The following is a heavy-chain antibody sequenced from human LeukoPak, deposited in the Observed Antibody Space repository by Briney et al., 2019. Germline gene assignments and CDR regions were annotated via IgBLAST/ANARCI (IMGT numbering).Heavy chain of an antibody. Sequence: SVTVSFKASGGTFSSYAISWVRQAPGQGLEWMGGIIPIFGTANYAQKFQGRVTITADESTSTAYMELSSLRSEDTAVYYCARPRLAMLYLYYFDYWGQGTLVTVSS. CDR3: ARPRLAMLYLYYFDY. D-gene: IGHD2-8*01. CDR2: IIPIFGTA. CDR1: GGTFSSYA. V-gene: IGHV1-69*13. J-gene: IGHJ4*02.